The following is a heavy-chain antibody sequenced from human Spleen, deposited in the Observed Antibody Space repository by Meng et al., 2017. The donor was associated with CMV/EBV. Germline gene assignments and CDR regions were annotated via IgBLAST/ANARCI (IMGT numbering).Heavy chain of an antibody. CDR3: ASGCSSTTCYRGNGWFDP. J-gene: IGHJ5*02. D-gene: IGHD2-2*02. V-gene: IGHV1-2*02. CDR1: FTGNY. CDR2: MNPNTGGT. Sequence: FTGNYIHWVRQAPGQGLEWMGWMNPNTGGTNYGQKFQGRVTMTGDTSISTAYMELRRLRSDDTAVYYCASGCSSTTCYRGNGWFDPWGQGTLVTVSS.